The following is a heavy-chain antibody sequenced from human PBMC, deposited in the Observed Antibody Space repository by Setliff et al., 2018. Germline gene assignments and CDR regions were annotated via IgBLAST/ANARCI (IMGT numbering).Heavy chain of an antibody. CDR1: GYTFTNYG. CDR3: ARINFYVSSGYYYAPDY. D-gene: IGHD3-22*01. V-gene: IGHV1-18*01. Sequence: ASVKVPCKTSGYTFTNYGITWVRQAPGHGLEWMGWINNYSFKTNYPQKFLGRVTVTTDTSTGTAYMELGSLTSDDTAIYYCARINFYVSSGYYYAPDYWGPGTLVTVSS. CDR2: INNYSFKT. J-gene: IGHJ4*02.